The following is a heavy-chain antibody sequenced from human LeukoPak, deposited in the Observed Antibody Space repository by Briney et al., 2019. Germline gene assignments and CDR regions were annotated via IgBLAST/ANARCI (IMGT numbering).Heavy chain of an antibody. CDR3: ARAYDSSGYYYYYYFDY. D-gene: IGHD3-22*01. Sequence: SQTLSLTSTVSGGSISSGTYYWSWIRQHPGKGLVWIGYISYSGTTYYNPSLKSRVTISVDTSKNQFSLKLSSVTAADTAAYYCARAYDSSGYYYYYYFDYWGQGTLVTVSS. V-gene: IGHV4-31*03. CDR1: GGSISSGTYY. CDR2: ISYSGTT. J-gene: IGHJ4*02.